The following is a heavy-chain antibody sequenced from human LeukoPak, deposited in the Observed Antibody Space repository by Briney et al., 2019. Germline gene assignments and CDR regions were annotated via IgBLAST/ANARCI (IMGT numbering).Heavy chain of an antibody. CDR2: IYSGDST. CDR1: GFTVSSNY. Sequence: GGSLRLSCAASGFTVSSNYMSWVRQAPGIGLEWVSLIYSGDSTYYADSVKGRFTISRDNSKNTLYLQMNSLRAEDTAVYYCARDVSVGYYDSSGKQNYYYYGMDVWGQGTTVTVSS. V-gene: IGHV3-53*01. J-gene: IGHJ6*02. D-gene: IGHD3-22*01. CDR3: ARDVSVGYYDSSGKQNYYYYGMDV.